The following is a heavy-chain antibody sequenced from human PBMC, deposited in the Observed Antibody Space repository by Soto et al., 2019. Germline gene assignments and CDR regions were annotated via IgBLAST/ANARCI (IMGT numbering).Heavy chain of an antibody. CDR2: IYYSGAT. Sequence: PSETLSLTCTVSGDSFTSYYWSWVRQPPGKALEWIGYIYYSGATSYNPSLKSRVSMSIDTSKKQFSLWLTSVTAADTAVYYCVRDVRGYTYGNWFDPWGQGTLVTVSS. CDR3: VRDVRGYTYGNWFDP. D-gene: IGHD3-10*02. V-gene: IGHV4-59*01. CDR1: GDSFTSYY. J-gene: IGHJ5*02.